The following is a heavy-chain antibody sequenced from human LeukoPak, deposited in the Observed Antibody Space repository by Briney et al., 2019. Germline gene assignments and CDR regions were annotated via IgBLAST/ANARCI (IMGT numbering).Heavy chain of an antibody. D-gene: IGHD6-6*01. CDR3: ARVSSSSPANLYYFDY. V-gene: IGHV1-2*02. Sequence: ASVKVSCKASGYTFTGYYMHWVRQAPGQGLEWMGWINPKSGATTYAQKFQDRVTMTRDTSISTAYMELSRLRSDDTAVYYCARVSSSSPANLYYFDYWGQGTLVTVSS. CDR1: GYTFTGYY. CDR2: INPKSGAT. J-gene: IGHJ4*02.